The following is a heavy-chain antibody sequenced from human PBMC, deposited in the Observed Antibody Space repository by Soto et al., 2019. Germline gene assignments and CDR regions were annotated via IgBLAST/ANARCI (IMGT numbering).Heavy chain of an antibody. D-gene: IGHD6-6*01. J-gene: IGHJ5*02. V-gene: IGHV4-34*01. CDR2: INHSGST. CDR1: GGSFGGYY. CDR3: ARLAARSGGRNWFDP. Sequence: SETLSLTCGVYGGSFGGYYGSWIRQPPGKGLEWIGEINHSGSTNYNPSLKSRVTISVDTSKDQFSLKLSSVTAADTAVYYCARLAARSGGRNWFDPWGQGTLVTVSS.